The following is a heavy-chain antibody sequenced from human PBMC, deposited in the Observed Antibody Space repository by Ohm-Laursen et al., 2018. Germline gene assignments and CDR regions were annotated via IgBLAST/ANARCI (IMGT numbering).Heavy chain of an antibody. Sequence: SVKVSCKASGYTFTGYYMHWVRQAPGQGLEWMGWINPNSGGTNYAQKFQGRVTMTRDTSISTAYMELSRLRSDDTAVYYCARVVSGYSSPTDYWGQGTLVTVSS. V-gene: IGHV1-2*02. CDR1: GYTFTGYY. CDR2: INPNSGGT. D-gene: IGHD5-18*01. J-gene: IGHJ4*02. CDR3: ARVVSGYSSPTDY.